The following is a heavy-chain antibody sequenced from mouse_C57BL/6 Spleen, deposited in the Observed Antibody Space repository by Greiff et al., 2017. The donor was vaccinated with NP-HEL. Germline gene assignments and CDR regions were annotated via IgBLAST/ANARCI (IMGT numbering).Heavy chain of an antibody. CDR2: IDPSDSYT. J-gene: IGHJ3*01. CDR3: ASSDYDGFAY. V-gene: IGHV1-50*01. CDR1: GYTFTSYW. Sequence: QVQLQQPGAELVKPGASVKLSCKASGYTFTSYWMQWVKQRPGQGLEWIGEIDPSDSYTNYNQKFKGKATLTVDTSSSTAYMQLSSLTSEDSAVYYCASSDYDGFAYWGQGTLVTVSA. D-gene: IGHD2-4*01.